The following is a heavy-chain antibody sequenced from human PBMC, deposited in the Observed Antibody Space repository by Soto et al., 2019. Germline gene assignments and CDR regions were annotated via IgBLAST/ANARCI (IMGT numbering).Heavy chain of an antibody. CDR2: IIPIFGTA. CDR1: GGTFSSYA. D-gene: IGHD5-12*01. Sequence: SVKVSCKASGGTFSSYAISWVRQAPGQGLEWMGGIIPIFGTANYAQKFQGRVTITADESTSTAYMELSSLRSEDTAVYYCAVNVEMATIINYWGQGTLVTVSS. J-gene: IGHJ4*02. V-gene: IGHV1-69*13. CDR3: AVNVEMATIINY.